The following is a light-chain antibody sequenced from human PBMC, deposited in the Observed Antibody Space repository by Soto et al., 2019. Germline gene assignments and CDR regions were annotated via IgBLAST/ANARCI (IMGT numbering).Light chain of an antibody. J-gene: IGLJ2*01. CDR2: SNN. CDR3: AAWDDSLNGTVV. Sequence: QLVLTQPPSASGTPGQRVTISCSGSSSNIGSNTVNWYQQLPGTAPKLLIYSNNQRPSGVPDRFSGSKSGTSASLAISGLQSEDEADYYCAAWDDSLNGTVVLGGGTKLTVL. V-gene: IGLV1-44*01. CDR1: SSNIGSNT.